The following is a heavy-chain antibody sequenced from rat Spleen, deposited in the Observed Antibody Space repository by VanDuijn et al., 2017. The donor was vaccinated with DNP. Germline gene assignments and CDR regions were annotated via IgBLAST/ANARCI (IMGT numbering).Heavy chain of an antibody. D-gene: IGHD3-8*01. V-gene: IGHV5-7*01. J-gene: IGHJ4*01. CDR2: ISYDGSST. CDR1: GFTFSDYN. Sequence: EVQLVESGGGLVQPGRSLKLSCAASGFTFSDYNMAWVRQAPKKGLEWVATISYDGSSTYYRDSVKGRFTISRDNAKSTLYLQMDSLRSEDTATYYCATNPGYGPMDAWGQGTSVTVSS. CDR3: ATNPGYGPMDA.